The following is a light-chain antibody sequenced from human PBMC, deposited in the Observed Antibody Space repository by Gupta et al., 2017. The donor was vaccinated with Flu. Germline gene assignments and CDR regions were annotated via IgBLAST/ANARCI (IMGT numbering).Light chain of an antibody. Sequence: EVVLTQSPGTLSLSPGERATLSCRAGQSVSGSLAWYQQKPGQAPRLLIYAASNRATGIPARFSGSGSGTDFTLTISSLEPKDFAVYYCQQRANWPLTFGGGTKVEIK. CDR3: QQRANWPLT. J-gene: IGKJ4*01. V-gene: IGKV3-11*01. CDR1: QSVSGS. CDR2: AAS.